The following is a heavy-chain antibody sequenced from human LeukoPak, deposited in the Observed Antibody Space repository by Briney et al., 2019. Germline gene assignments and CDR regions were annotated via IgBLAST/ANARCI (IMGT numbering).Heavy chain of an antibody. Sequence: SETLSLTCAVYGGSFSGYYWSWIRQPPGKGLEWIGEINHSGSTNYNPSLKSRVTISVDTSKNQFSLKLSSLTAADTAVYYCARGLVVVVAATRGMDVWGQGTTVTVSS. CDR1: GGSFSGYY. J-gene: IGHJ6*02. V-gene: IGHV4-34*01. D-gene: IGHD2-15*01. CDR3: ARGLVVVVAATRGMDV. CDR2: INHSGST.